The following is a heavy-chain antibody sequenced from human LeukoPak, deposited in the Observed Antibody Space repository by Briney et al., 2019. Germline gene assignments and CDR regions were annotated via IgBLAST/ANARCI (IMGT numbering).Heavy chain of an antibody. CDR2: INHSGST. CDR1: GFTFSSYE. V-gene: IGHV4-34*01. CDR3: ARGPLIDY. J-gene: IGHJ4*02. Sequence: PGGSLRLSCAASGFTFSSYEMNWVRQPPGKGLEWIGEINHSGSTNYNPSLKSRVTISVDTSKNQFSLKLSSVTAADTAVYYCARGPLIDYWGQGTLVTVSS.